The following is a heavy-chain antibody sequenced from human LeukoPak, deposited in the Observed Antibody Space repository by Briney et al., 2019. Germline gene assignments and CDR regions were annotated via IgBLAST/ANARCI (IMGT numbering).Heavy chain of an antibody. D-gene: IGHD5-18*01. CDR3: AIGAMVWYYFDY. J-gene: IGHJ4*02. CDR1: GYSICSGYY. CDR2: IYHSGST. Sequence: SETLSLTCTVSGYSICSGYYWGWIRQPPGKGLEWIGSIYHSGSTYYNPSLKSRVTISVDTSKNQFSLKLSSVTAADTAVYYCAIGAMVWYYFDYWGQGTLVTVSS. V-gene: IGHV4-38-2*02.